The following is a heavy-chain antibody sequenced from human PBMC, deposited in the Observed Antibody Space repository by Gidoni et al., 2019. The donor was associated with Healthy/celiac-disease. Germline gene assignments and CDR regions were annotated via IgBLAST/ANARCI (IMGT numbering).Heavy chain of an antibody. CDR1: GFPFDAYA. D-gene: IGHD3-10*01. CDR3: AKEAESRGYFDY. CDR2: ISWNSGSI. Sequence: EVQLVESGGGLVQPGRSLRLSCAASGFPFDAYAMHGVRQAPGKGLECVSGISWNSGSIGYADSVKGRFTISRDNSKNSLYLQMNSLRAEDTALYYCAKEAESRGYFDYWGQGTLVTVSS. V-gene: IGHV3-9*01. J-gene: IGHJ4*02.